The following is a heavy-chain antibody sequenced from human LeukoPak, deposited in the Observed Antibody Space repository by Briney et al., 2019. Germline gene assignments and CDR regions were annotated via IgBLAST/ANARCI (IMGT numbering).Heavy chain of an antibody. D-gene: IGHD1-26*01. CDR1: GFTFSSYW. CDR2: IKEDGSQK. V-gene: IGHV3-7*01. CDR3: ARDRGGGSYDY. Sequence: GGSLRLSCAASGFTFSSYWMGWVRQAPGKGVEWVAKIKEDGSQKQYVDSVKGRFTISRDNAKNSLYLQMSSLRAEDTAVYYCARDRGGGSYDYWGQGTVVTVSS. J-gene: IGHJ4*02.